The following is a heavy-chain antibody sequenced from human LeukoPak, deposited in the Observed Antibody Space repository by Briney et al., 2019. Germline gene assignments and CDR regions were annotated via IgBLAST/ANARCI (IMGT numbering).Heavy chain of an antibody. CDR3: ARGLGAYDAFDI. CDR1: GFTVSSNY. Sequence: GGSLRLSCAASGFTVSSNYMSWVRQAPGKGLEWVSVIYSGGSTYYADSVKGRFTISRHNSKTTLYLQMNSLRAEDTAVYYCARGLGAYDAFDIWGQGTMVTVSS. V-gene: IGHV3-53*04. CDR2: IYSGGST. D-gene: IGHD1-26*01. J-gene: IGHJ3*02.